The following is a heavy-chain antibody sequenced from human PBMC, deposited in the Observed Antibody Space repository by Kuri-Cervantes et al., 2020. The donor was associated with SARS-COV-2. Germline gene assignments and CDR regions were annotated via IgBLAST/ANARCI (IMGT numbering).Heavy chain of an antibody. D-gene: IGHD4-17*01. V-gene: IGHV3-7*01. Sequence: GESLKISCAASGFTFSNLWMSWVRQAPGKGLEWVANIKQDGSEEYYVDSLKGRFTLSRDNSKSTMFLQMNSLRPEDTAVYYCAKPMDGDYDLFCFDYWGQGALVTVSS. CDR2: IKQDGSEE. J-gene: IGHJ4*02. CDR3: AKPMDGDYDLFCFDY. CDR1: GFTFSNLW.